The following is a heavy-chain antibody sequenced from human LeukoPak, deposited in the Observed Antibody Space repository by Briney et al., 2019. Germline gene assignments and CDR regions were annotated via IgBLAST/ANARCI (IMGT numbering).Heavy chain of an antibody. Sequence: GGSLRLSCAASGFTFSSYWMNWVRQAPGKGLEWVSYISSSSSTIHYADSVKGRFTISRDNAKNSLYLQMNSLRAEDTAVYYCCSYSSNWSLGYWGQGTLVTVSS. D-gene: IGHD6-13*01. CDR1: GFTFSSYW. CDR3: CSYSSNWSLGY. J-gene: IGHJ4*02. V-gene: IGHV3-48*01. CDR2: ISSSSSTI.